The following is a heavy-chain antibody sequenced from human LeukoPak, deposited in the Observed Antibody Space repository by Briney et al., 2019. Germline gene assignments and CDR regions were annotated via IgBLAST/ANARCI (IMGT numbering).Heavy chain of an antibody. V-gene: IGHV3-30*18. D-gene: IGHD4-17*01. J-gene: IGHJ6*02. CDR3: AKDQGGDYDYYYYGMDV. CDR2: ISYDGSNK. CDR1: GFAFSSYG. Sequence: GRSLGLSCAASGFAFSSYGMHWVRQAPGKGLEWVAVISYDGSNKYYADSVKGRFTISRDNSKNTLYLQMNSLRAEDTAVYYCAKDQGGDYDYYYYGMDVWGQGTTVTVSS.